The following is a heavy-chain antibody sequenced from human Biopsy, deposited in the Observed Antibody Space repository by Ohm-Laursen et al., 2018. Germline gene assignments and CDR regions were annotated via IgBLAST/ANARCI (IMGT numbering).Heavy chain of an antibody. CDR3: ARNTGWYGDLYYFDY. CDR2: INPSGSTT. D-gene: IGHD6-19*01. CDR1: GYSFTSYY. Sequence: SVKVSCKASGYSFTSYYMHWVRQAPGQGLEWMGMINPSGSTTSYPQIFQGRVTMTGDTSKSTVYMELSSLRSADTAVYFCARNTGWYGDLYYFDYWGQGTLVTVSS. J-gene: IGHJ4*02. V-gene: IGHV1-46*01.